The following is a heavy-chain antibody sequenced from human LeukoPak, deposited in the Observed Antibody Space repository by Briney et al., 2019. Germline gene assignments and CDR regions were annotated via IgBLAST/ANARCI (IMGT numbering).Heavy chain of an antibody. V-gene: IGHV4-39*01. J-gene: IGHJ4*02. CDR3: ARHCGGVDTNLDINQDY. CDR2: VYYSGST. Sequence: SEALSLTCTVSGGSISSTTYYWGWIRQPPGKGLEWIGSVYYSGSTYCNPSLKSRVTISVDTSKNQFSLKLNSVTAADTAVYYCARHCGGVDTNLDINQDYWGQGTLVTVSS. CDR1: GGSISSTTYY. D-gene: IGHD3-16*01.